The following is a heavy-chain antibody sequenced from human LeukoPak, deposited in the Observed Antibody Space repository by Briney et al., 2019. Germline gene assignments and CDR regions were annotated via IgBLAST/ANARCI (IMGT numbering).Heavy chain of an antibody. CDR2: IIPIFGTA. CDR3: ARVPYYYYGMDV. V-gene: IGHV1-69*13. J-gene: IGHJ6*02. Sequence: ASVKVSCKASGYTFTSYAISWVRQAPGQGLEWMGGIIPIFGTANYAQKFQGRVTITADESTSTAYMELSSLRSEDTAVYYCARVPYYYYGMDVWGQGTTVTVSS. CDR1: GYTFTSYA.